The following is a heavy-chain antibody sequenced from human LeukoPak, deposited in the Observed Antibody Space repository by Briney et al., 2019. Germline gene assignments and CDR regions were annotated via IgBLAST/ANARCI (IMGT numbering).Heavy chain of an antibody. CDR2: ISWNSGSI. CDR1: GFTFSSYS. CDR3: AKAPTATRYSNSWYPE. D-gene: IGHD6-13*01. Sequence: GGSLRLSCAASGFTFSSYSMNWVRQAPGKGLEWVSGISWNSGSIGYADSVKGRFTISRDNAKNSLYLQMNSLRAEDTALYYCAKAPTATRYSNSWYPEWGQGTLVTVSS. V-gene: IGHV3-9*01. J-gene: IGHJ4*02.